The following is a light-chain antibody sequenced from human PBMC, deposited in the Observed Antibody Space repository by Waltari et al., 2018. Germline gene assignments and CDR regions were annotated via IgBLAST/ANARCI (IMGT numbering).Light chain of an antibody. Sequence: ETGMTQDTVTLSVSQGERVTLSCRASQSVAGNAAWEQQKPGQAHRLLIYGASTRATGIPARFSGSGSGTEFSLTISSLPSEDFAVYYCQQYHPWPRTFVQGTKL. CDR1: QSVAGN. J-gene: IGKJ2*01. CDR2: GAS. CDR3: QQYHPWPRT. V-gene: IGKV3-15*01.